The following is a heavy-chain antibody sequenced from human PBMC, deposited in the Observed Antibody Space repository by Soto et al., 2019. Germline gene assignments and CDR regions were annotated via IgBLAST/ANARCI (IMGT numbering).Heavy chain of an antibody. CDR2: IYSSGNT. Sequence: QVQLQESGPGLVKPSQTLSLTCTVSGGSISSDTYYWNWIRQHPGKGLEWIGCIYSSGNTFYKPSLRSRLAISLDTSRNQLSLRLTSVTAADTAVYYCSREHMDSDTYLYGMDVWGQGTMVTVSS. V-gene: IGHV4-31*03. CDR1: GGSISSDTYY. D-gene: IGHD2-15*01. CDR3: SREHMDSDTYLYGMDV. J-gene: IGHJ6*02.